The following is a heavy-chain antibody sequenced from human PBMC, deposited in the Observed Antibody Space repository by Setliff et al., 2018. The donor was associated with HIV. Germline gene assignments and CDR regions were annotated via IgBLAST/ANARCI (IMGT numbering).Heavy chain of an antibody. CDR2: IYYSGST. J-gene: IGHJ4*02. Sequence: SETLSLTCTVSGDSISSYYWSWIRQPPGEGLEWIGYIYYSGSTNYNPSLKSRVTISVDTSKNQLSLKLSSVTAADTAVYYCARQVGNKVLFDSWGQGTLVTVSS. CDR3: ARQVGNKVLFDS. D-gene: IGHD7-27*01. V-gene: IGHV4-59*01. CDR1: GDSISSYY.